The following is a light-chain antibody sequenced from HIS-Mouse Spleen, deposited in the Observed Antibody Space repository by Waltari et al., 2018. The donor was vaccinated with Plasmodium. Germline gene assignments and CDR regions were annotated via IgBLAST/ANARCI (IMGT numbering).Light chain of an antibody. CDR3: CSYAGSSTYV. V-gene: IGLV2-23*01. Sequence: QSALTQPASVSGSPGQSITISCTGSISDLGSSKLVSWYQQHPGKAPKRMIYEGSKRPSGVSNRFSGSKSGNTASLTISGLQAEDEADYYCCSYAGSSTYVFGTGTKVTVL. CDR1: ISDLGSSKL. J-gene: IGLJ1*01. CDR2: EGS.